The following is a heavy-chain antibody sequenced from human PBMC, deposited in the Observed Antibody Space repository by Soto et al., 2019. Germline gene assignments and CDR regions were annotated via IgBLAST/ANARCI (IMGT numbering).Heavy chain of an antibody. Sequence: QVQLVESGGGLVKPGGSLRLSCAASGIVFSDYMSWVRQAPGKGLEWLSYISGSGRNRYSADPVKGRFTISRDNATNSLYLQMNHVRTEATAVYYRARFPFPWGWFDPWGQGTLVTVSS. CDR2: ISGSGRNR. J-gene: IGHJ5*02. CDR3: ARFPFPWGWFDP. CDR1: GIVFSDY. V-gene: IGHV3-11*01. D-gene: IGHD3-16*01.